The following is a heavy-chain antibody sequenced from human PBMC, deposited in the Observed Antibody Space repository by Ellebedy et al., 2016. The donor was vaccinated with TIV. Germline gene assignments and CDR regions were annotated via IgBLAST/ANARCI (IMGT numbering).Heavy chain of an antibody. Sequence: MPSETLSLTCTVSGASISGSPYYWGWIRQPPGKGLEWIGNIYYSGTTSYSPSLESRVTMSVDTSTNQFSLKLSSVTAADSAVYYCARLDGVYWGQGILVTVSS. V-gene: IGHV4-39*01. CDR2: IYYSGTT. J-gene: IGHJ4*02. CDR1: GASISGSPYY. CDR3: ARLDGVY. D-gene: IGHD3-3*01.